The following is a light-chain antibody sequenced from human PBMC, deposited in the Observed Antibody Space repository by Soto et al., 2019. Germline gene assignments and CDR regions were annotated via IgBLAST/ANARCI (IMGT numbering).Light chain of an antibody. Sequence: DIQMTQSPSTLSASVGDRVTITCRASQSISSWLAWYQQKPGKAPKRLIYKAYSLESGVPSRFRGSGSGTEFTLTISSLQPDDFATYYCQQYNSYWTFGQGTKVEIK. CDR1: QSISSW. J-gene: IGKJ1*01. CDR3: QQYNSYWT. CDR2: KAY. V-gene: IGKV1-5*03.